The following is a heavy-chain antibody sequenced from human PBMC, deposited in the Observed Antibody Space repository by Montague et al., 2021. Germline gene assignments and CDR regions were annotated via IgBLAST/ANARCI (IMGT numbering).Heavy chain of an antibody. CDR2: YNYSTNS. J-gene: IGHJ4*02. CDR1: GGSISSSSYY. D-gene: IGHD5-24*01. Sequence: SETLSLTCTVSGGSISSSSYYWVRIPPPPGQELVWIVNYNYSTNSYPNPSLQSRVTISVDTSKNQLSLKLSSVTAAATAVYYCESSLGGRWLQAYFDYWGQGTLVTVSS. V-gene: IGHV4-39*01. CDR3: ESSLGGRWLQAYFDY.